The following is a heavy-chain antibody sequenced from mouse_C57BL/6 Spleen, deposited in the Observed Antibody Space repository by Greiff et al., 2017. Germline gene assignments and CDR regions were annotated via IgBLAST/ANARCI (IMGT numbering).Heavy chain of an antibody. Sequence: VMLVESGPGLVAPSQSLSITCTVSGFSLTSYGVHWVRQPPGKGLEWLVVIWSDGSTTYNSALKSRLSISKDNSKSQVFLKMNSLQTDDTALYYCARHGGYDYDGLYYYAMDYWGQGTSVTVSS. CDR3: ARHGGYDYDGLYYYAMDY. D-gene: IGHD2-4*01. CDR1: GFSLTSYG. J-gene: IGHJ4*01. V-gene: IGHV2-6-1*01. CDR2: IWSDGST.